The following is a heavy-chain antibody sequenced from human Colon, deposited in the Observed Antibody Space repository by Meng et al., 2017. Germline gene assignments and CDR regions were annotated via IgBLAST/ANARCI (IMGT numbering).Heavy chain of an antibody. Sequence: GAGQGLVRPSGTRSLPCAVSGGSISSNWWSWVRQPPGKGLEWIGECFHTGRTNYDPSLKSRVTISVDKSNNQFSLKLTSVTAADTAVYYCARHISILGQRGFDYWGQGTLVTVSS. J-gene: IGHJ4*02. D-gene: IGHD3/OR15-3a*01. CDR3: ARHISILGQRGFDY. CDR1: GGSISSNW. V-gene: IGHV4-4*02. CDR2: CFHTGRT.